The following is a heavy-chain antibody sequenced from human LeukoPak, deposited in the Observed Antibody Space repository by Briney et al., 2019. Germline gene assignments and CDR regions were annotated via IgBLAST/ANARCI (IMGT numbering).Heavy chain of an antibody. D-gene: IGHD4-17*01. CDR2: ISHDGSIK. Sequence: GGSLRLSCAASGFTFSSYAMHWVRQAPGKGLEWVTVISHDGSIKYYPDAMEGRFTISRDNSKNTLYLQMNSLRAEDTAVYYCAKNGEPTYYYYGMDVWGQGTTVTVSS. J-gene: IGHJ6*02. V-gene: IGHV3-30-3*02. CDR3: AKNGEPTYYYYGMDV. CDR1: GFTFSSYA.